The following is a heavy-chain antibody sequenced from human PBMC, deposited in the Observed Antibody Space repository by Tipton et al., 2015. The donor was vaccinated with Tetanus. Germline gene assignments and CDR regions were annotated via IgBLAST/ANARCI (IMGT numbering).Heavy chain of an antibody. CDR1: GFTFSSYS. CDR2: ISSSSSYI. V-gene: IGHV3-21*01. CDR3: ARERGRAGYYYYGMDV. Sequence: CAASGFTFSSYSMNWVRQAPGKGLEWVSSISSSSSYIYYADSVKGRFTISRDNAKNSLYLQMNSLRAEDTAVYYCARERGRAGYYYYGMDVWGQGTTVTVSS. J-gene: IGHJ6*02.